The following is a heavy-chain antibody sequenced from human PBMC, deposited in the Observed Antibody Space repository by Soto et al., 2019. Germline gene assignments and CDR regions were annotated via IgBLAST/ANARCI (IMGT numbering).Heavy chain of an antibody. CDR2: ISGYNGNT. J-gene: IGHJ6*01. Sequence: ASVKVSCKASGYTFSGYSITWVRQAPGQGLEWMGRISGYNGNTNYARTLRDRLTLTTDTSTSTAYMQLRSLTSDDTAVYYCARDVFCGGAPACPDMDVWGQGTTVTVSS. CDR3: ARDVFCGGAPACPDMDV. D-gene: IGHD3-3*01. CDR1: GYTFSGYS. V-gene: IGHV1-18*04.